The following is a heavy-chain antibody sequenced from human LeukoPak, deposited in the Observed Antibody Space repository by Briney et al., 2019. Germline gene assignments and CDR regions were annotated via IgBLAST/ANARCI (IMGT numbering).Heavy chain of an antibody. J-gene: IGHJ4*02. D-gene: IGHD5-24*01. CDR3: ARDGGYNGGYFDY. CDR1: GFTFSDYY. Sequence: PGGSLRLSCAASGFTFSDYYMSWIRQAPGKGLEWVAYISSSGSNIHYADSVKGRFTISRDNSKNTLYLQMNSLRAEDTAVYYCARDGGYNGGYFDYWGQGTLVTVSS. V-gene: IGHV3-11*04. CDR2: ISSSGSNI.